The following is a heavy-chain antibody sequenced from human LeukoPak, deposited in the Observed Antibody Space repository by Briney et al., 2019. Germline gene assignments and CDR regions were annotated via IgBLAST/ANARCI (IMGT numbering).Heavy chain of an antibody. CDR3: ARVAEYDYVWGNSGPADS. V-gene: IGHV3-21*01. CDR2: ITYTSSPI. Sequence: GGSLRLSCAGSGFNFSTYTMNWVRQAPGKGLEWVSSITYTSSPIYYADSMKGRFTISRDNAKSSLYLQMNSLRAEDTAVYYCARVAEYDYVWGNSGPADSWGQGTLVTVSS. CDR1: GFNFSTYT. D-gene: IGHD3-16*01. J-gene: IGHJ4*02.